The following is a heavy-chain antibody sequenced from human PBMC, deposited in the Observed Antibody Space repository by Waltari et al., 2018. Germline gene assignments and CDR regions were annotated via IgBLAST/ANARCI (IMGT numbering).Heavy chain of an antibody. CDR1: GFPFSDYG. CDR2: ILFDGSNS. CDR3: AKGMTPGAREAYFYMDV. Sequence: QVQLVESGGGVVQPGGSLRLSCAASGFPFSDYGLHWVRQAPGKGLEWVAAILFDGSNSFHGDSVRGRFIISRDNSKNILFLHMNSLRPDDAAVYYCAKGMTPGAREAYFYMDVWGRGTAVFVSS. D-gene: IGHD2-2*01. J-gene: IGHJ6*03. V-gene: IGHV3-30*18.